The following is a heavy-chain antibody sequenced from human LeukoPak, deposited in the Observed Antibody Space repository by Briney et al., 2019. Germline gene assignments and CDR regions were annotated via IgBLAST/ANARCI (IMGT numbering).Heavy chain of an antibody. CDR2: TNPNSGGT. CDR3: ACSVSGYSYGQFDY. J-gene: IGHJ4*02. CDR1: GYTFTGYY. D-gene: IGHD5-18*01. V-gene: IGHV1-2*02. Sequence: ASVKVSCKASGYTFTGYYMHWVRQAPGQGLEWMGWTNPNSGGTNYAQKFQGRVTMTRDTSISTAYMELSRLRSDDTAVYYCACSVSGYSYGQFDYWGQGTLVTVSS.